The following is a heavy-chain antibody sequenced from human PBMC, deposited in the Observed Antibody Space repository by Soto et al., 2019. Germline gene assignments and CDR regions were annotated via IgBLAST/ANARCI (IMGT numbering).Heavy chain of an antibody. CDR1: GGSFSGYY. V-gene: IGHV4-34*01. J-gene: IGHJ6*03. CDR2: INHSGST. CDR3: ARGSKVRGAVYYYYYMDV. Sequence: SETLSLTCAVYGGSFSGYYWSWIRQPPGKGLEWIGEINHSGSTNYNPSLKSRVTISVDTSKNQFPLKLSSVTAADTAVYYCARGSKVRGAVYYYYYMDVWGKGTTVTVSS. D-gene: IGHD3-10*01.